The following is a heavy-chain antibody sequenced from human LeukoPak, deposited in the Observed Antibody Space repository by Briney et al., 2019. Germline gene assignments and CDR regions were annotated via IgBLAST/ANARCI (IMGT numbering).Heavy chain of an antibody. D-gene: IGHD1-26*01. V-gene: IGHV3-21*05. Sequence: PGGSLRLSCAASGFTFTSYSMNWVRQAPGKGLEWVSYISGSSSDIHYADSVKGRFTISRDNANNSLYLQMNSLRAEDTAVYYCARGCGSLSLGYWGQGTLVAVSP. J-gene: IGHJ4*02. CDR3: ARGCGSLSLGY. CDR1: GFTFTSYS. CDR2: ISGSSSDI.